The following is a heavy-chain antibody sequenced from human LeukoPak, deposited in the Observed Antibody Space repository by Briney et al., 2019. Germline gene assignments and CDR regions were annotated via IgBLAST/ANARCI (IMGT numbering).Heavy chain of an antibody. Sequence: PSETLSLTCTVSGGSICSSSHYWGWIRQPPGKGLEWIGSIYYSGSTYYNPSLKSRVTISVDTSKNQFSLKLSSVTAADTAVYYCARGRRGSRGVDYWGQGTLVTVSS. D-gene: IGHD5-12*01. J-gene: IGHJ4*02. V-gene: IGHV4-39*01. CDR3: ARGRRGSRGVDY. CDR1: GGSICSSSHY. CDR2: IYYSGST.